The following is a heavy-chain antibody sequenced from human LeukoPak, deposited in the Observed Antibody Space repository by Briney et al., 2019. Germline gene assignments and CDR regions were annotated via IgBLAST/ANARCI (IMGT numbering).Heavy chain of an antibody. CDR2: IYYSGST. CDR3: ATGLVPAPYYFDY. D-gene: IGHD2-2*01. J-gene: IGHJ4*02. V-gene: IGHV4-31*03. Sequence: SETLSLTCTVSGGSISSGGYYWSWLRQHPGKGLEWIGYIYYSGSTYYNPSLKSRVTISVDTSKNQFSLKLSSVTAADTAVYYCATGLVPAPYYFDYWGQGTLVTVSS. CDR1: GGSISSGGYY.